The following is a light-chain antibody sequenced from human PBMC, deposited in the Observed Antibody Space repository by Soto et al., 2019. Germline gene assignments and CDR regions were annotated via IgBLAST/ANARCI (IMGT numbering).Light chain of an antibody. Sequence: EIVMTQSPATLSVSPGERVSLSCRASQSIGMNLAWYQQKPGQAPRLLIYAASSRVTYMPARFSASGSGTDCSLTISSLQSEDFALYYCHQSNSWPRTFGQGTRVDIK. CDR3: HQSNSWPRT. CDR2: AAS. J-gene: IGKJ1*01. CDR1: QSIGMN. V-gene: IGKV3-15*01.